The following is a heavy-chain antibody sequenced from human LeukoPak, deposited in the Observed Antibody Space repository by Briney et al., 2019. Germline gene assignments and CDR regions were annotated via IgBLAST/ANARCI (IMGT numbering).Heavy chain of an antibody. D-gene: IGHD2-8*01. CDR1: GNSFTSYW. Sequence: GESLKISWKGSGNSFTSYWIGWVRQMPGKGLEWMGIIYPDDSDTRYSPSFEGQVIISVDKSISTAYLQWSSLKASDTATYYCARHGHCTNGVCYSNYYYYMDVWGKGTTVTVSS. CDR2: IYPDDSDT. J-gene: IGHJ6*03. CDR3: ARHGHCTNGVCYSNYYYYMDV. V-gene: IGHV5-51*01.